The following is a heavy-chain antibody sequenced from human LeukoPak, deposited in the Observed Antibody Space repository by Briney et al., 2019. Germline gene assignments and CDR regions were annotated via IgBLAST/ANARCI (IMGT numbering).Heavy chain of an antibody. D-gene: IGHD6-19*01. J-gene: IGHJ5*02. CDR3: ARVWSTIAVAGPDP. V-gene: IGHV4-59*01. CDR2: IYYSGST. CDR1: GGSISSYY. Sequence: SETLSLTCTVSGGSISSYYWSWIRQPPGKGLEWIGYIYYSGSTNYNPSLKSRVTISVDTSKNQFSLKLSSVTAADTAVYYCARVWSTIAVAGPDPWGQGTLVTVSS.